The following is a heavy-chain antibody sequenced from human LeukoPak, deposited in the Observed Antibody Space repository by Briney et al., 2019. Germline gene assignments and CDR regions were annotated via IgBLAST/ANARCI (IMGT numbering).Heavy chain of an antibody. D-gene: IGHD2-2*01. Sequence: GGSLRLSCAASGFTFSSYWMHWVRQALGKGLVWVSRIKTDGTSTSYADSVKGRFTISRDNAMSTLYLQMNSLRAEDTAAYYCARDLGYCSGTSCSGLDYWGQGTLVSVSS. CDR2: IKTDGTST. CDR1: GFTFSSYW. J-gene: IGHJ4*02. CDR3: ARDLGYCSGTSCSGLDY. V-gene: IGHV3-74*01.